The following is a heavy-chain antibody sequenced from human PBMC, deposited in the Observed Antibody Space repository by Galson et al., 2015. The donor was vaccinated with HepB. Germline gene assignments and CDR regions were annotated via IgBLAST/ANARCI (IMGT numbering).Heavy chain of an antibody. CDR1: GFIFSDHY. J-gene: IGHJ3*02. V-gene: IGHV3-11*06. CDR2: ISDNIVYT. Sequence: SLRLSCAASGFIFSDHYMSWIRQAPGKGLEWISYISDNIVYTNYADSVKGRFTIPRDNAKKSLYLQMNSLRAEDTAVYYCARDGGGGGETLLISAFDIWGRGTMVTVSS. D-gene: IGHD3-16*01. CDR3: ARDGGGGGETLLISAFDI.